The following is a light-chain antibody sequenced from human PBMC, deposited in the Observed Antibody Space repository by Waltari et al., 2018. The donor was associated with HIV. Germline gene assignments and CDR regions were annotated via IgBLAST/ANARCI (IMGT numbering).Light chain of an antibody. Sequence: SYVLTQPPSVSVPPGQTARATCGGNNIGSKTVHWYQVKPGQAPVLAVYEDSDRHSGIPERFSGSNSGNTATLTISRVEAGDEADYYCQVWDTGGDHPEWVFGGGTKLTVL. CDR3: QVWDTGGDHPEWV. CDR2: EDS. CDR1: NIGSKT. V-gene: IGLV3-21*02. J-gene: IGLJ3*02.